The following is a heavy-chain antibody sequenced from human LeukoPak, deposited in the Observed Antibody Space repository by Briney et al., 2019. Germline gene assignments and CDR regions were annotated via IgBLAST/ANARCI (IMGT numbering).Heavy chain of an antibody. CDR1: GFTFSTYW. J-gene: IGHJ4*02. D-gene: IGHD4-17*01. CDR3: AKELTTERTPGVDS. Sequence: GGSLRLSCAASGFTFSTYWMHWVRQAPGTGLEWVSAISGSGDTTFYADSVKGRFTISRDNSKNTLFLQVNSLRVEDTAVYFCAKELTTERTPGVDSWGQGTLVTVSS. CDR2: ISGSGDTT. V-gene: IGHV3-23*01.